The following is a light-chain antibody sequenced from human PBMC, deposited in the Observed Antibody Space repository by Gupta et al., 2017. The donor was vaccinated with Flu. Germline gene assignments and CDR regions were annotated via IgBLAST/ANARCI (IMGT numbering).Light chain of an antibody. J-gene: IGKJ5*01. CDR1: QSLLHSNGYNY. CDR3: MQALQTLTIT. V-gene: IGKV2-28*01. CDR2: LGS. Sequence: DIVMTQSPLSLPVTPGEPASISCRSSQSLLHSNGYNYLDWYLQKPGQSPQLLIYLGSNRASGVPDRFRGSGSGTDFTLKISRVEAEDVGVYYCMQALQTLTITFGQGTRLEIK.